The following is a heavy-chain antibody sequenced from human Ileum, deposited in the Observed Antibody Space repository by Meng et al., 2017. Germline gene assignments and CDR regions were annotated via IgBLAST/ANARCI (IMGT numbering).Heavy chain of an antibody. CDR3: ARDHWGSLDY. V-gene: IGHV4-61*08. D-gene: IGHD7-27*01. Sequence: QAQLQESGPGLVMPSETPSSGCTVSGGSVSTSDYRWGWSRQPPGKGLEWLGYAATNYNPSLKSRVTISVDTSKRQFSLKLTSVTAADTAVYYCARDHWGSLDYWGQGTLVTVSS. J-gene: IGHJ4*02. CDR1: GGSVSTSDYR. CDR2: AAT.